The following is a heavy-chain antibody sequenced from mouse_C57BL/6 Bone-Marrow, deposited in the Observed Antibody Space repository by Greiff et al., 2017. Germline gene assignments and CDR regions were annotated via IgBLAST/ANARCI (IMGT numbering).Heavy chain of an antibody. J-gene: IGHJ4*01. CDR3: ARDLITSVVATDFYAMDY. Sequence: VQLQQSGPELVKPGASVQISCKASGYTFTDYYMNWVKQSHGKSLEWIGDINPNNGGTSYNQKFKGKATLTVDKSSSTAYMELRRLTSEDSAVYYCARDLITSVVATDFYAMDYWGQGTSVTVSS. CDR1: GYTFTDYY. CDR2: INPNNGGT. D-gene: IGHD1-1*01. V-gene: IGHV1-26*01.